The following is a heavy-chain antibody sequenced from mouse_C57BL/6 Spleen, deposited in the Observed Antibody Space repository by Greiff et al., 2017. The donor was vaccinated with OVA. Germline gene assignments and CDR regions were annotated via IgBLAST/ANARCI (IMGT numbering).Heavy chain of an antibody. J-gene: IGHJ2*01. CDR1: GYSFTGYF. CDR2: INPYNGDT. CDR3: AREILITTPLDY. V-gene: IGHV1-20*01. D-gene: IGHD1-2*01. Sequence: VQLKQSGPELVKPGDSVKISCKASGYSFTGYFMNWVMQSHGKSLEWIGRINPYNGDTFYNQKFKGKATLTVDKSSSTAHMELRSLTSEDSAVYYCAREILITTPLDYWGQGTTLTVSS.